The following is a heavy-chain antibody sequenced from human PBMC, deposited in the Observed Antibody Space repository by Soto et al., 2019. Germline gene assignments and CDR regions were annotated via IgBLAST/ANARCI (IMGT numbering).Heavy chain of an antibody. V-gene: IGHV3-7*01. Sequence: GSLRLSCAASGFTFSNYWMNWVRQAPGKGLEWVANINEDGSEKYYVGSAKGRFTISRDNAKNSLYLQMSSLRAEDTAVYYCARDLFDYWGQGTLVTVS. J-gene: IGHJ4*02. CDR2: INEDGSEK. CDR1: GFTFSNYW. CDR3: ARDLFDY.